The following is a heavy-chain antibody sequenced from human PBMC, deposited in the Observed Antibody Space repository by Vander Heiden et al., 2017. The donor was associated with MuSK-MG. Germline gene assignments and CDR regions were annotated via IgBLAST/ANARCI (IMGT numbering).Heavy chain of an antibody. J-gene: IGHJ4*02. V-gene: IGHV1-18*01. CDR3: ARGGKRGGSGYPAFDY. CDR2: ISAYNGNT. D-gene: IGHD3-22*01. CDR1: GYTFTSYG. Sequence: QVQLVQSGAEVKKPGASVKVSCKASGYTFTSYGISWVRQAPGQGLEWMGWISAYNGNTKYAQKRQGRVTMTTDTSTSTADMERRSMRSEDKAVYYCARGGKRGGSGYPAFDYWGQGTMVTVSS.